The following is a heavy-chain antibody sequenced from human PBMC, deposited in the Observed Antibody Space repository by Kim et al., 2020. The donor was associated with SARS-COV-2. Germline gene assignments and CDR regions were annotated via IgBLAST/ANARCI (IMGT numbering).Heavy chain of an antibody. D-gene: IGHD1-26*01. CDR2: VSYDVSNE. V-gene: IGHV3-30*18. Sequence: GGSLRLSCAVSGFTFSRHGMHWVRQAPGKGLEWVAVVSYDVSNEYYAESVKGRFTISRDNSKNTLYLQMNSLRPEDTAMYYCAKEKLGTYFPFFDYWGQG. J-gene: IGHJ4*02. CDR1: GFTFSRHG. CDR3: AKEKLGTYFPFFDY.